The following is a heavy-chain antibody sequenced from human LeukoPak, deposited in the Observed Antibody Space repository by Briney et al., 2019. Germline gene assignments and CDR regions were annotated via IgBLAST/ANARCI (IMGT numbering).Heavy chain of an antibody. V-gene: IGHV4-59*01. D-gene: IGHD1-26*01. CDR3: AKGWEEIFFDS. Sequence: SETLSLTCTVSGGTFSNYYWSWIRQPPGRGLEWIAYFYYSGSIRYNPSLKSRLTISLHTTKSQLSLYLTSVTAADPAVNYCAKGWEEIFFDSCGQGT. CDR2: FYYSGSI. J-gene: IGHJ4*02. CDR1: GGTFSNYY.